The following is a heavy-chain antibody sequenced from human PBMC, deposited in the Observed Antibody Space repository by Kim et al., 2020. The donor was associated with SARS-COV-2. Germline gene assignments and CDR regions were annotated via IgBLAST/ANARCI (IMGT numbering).Heavy chain of an antibody. CDR2: INNRGGT. D-gene: IGHD3-16*01. CDR3: ARVGGDGYRFDY. J-gene: IGHJ4*02. Sequence: SETLSLTCAVYGESFSGYFWSWIRQPPGKGLEWIGEINNRGGTNYNPSLKSLVTISVDTSKNQFSLMLSSVTAADMAVYYCARVGGDGYRFDYWGEGTLV. V-gene: IGHV4-34*01. CDR1: GESFSGYF.